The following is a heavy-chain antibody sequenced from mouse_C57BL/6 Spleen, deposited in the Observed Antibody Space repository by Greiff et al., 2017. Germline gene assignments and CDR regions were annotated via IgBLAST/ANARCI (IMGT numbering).Heavy chain of an antibody. CDR3: TRTAYYSNPAWFAY. V-gene: IGHV1-15*01. CDR2: IDPETGGT. D-gene: IGHD2-5*01. CDR1: GYTFTDYE. J-gene: IGHJ3*01. Sequence: QVQLKQPGAELVKPGASVTLSCKASGYTFTDYEMHWVKQTPVHGLEWIGAIDPETGGTAYNQKFKGKAILTADKSSSTAYMELRSLTSEDSAVYYCTRTAYYSNPAWFAYWGQGTLVTVSA.